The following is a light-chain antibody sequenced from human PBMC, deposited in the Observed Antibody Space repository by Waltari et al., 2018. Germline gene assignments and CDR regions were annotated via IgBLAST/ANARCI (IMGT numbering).Light chain of an antibody. J-gene: IGLJ1*01. V-gene: IGLV2-23*02. CDR1: SSDVGSYHL. CDR3: CSYAGSGIYV. Sequence: QSALTQPASVSGSPGPSITISCSGTSSDVGSYHLFSWFQQYPDKAPKLIIFEVNKRPSGVSNRFSGSKSGNTASLTISGLQAEDEADYYCCSYAGSGIYVFGTGAKVTVL. CDR2: EVN.